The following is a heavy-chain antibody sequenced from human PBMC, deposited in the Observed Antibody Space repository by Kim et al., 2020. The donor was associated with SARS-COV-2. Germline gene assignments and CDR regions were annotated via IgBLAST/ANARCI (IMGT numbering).Heavy chain of an antibody. CDR2: IIQDGSEK. Sequence: GGSLRLSCAASGFTFRNYWMNWVRQAPGKGLEWVANIIQDGSEKYYVDSVRGRFTISRDNAKNSLCLQMNSLRAEDTAVYYCANIHYHGMDVWGPGTRVT. CDR1: GFTFRNYW. V-gene: IGHV3-7*03. J-gene: IGHJ6*02. CDR3: ANIHYHGMDV.